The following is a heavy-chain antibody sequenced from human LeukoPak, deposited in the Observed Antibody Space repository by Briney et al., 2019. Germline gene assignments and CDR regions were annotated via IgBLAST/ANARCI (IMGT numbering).Heavy chain of an antibody. D-gene: IGHD2-2*01. CDR3: ARVVVPPGSYYYYYMDV. CDR2: IYYSGST. V-gene: IGHV4-59*01. Sequence: GSLRLSCAASGFTFSSYAMSWIRQPPGKGLEWIGYIYYSGSTNYNPSLKSRVTISVDTSKNQFSLKLSSVTAADTAVYYCARVVVPPGSYYYYYMDVWGKGTTVTVSS. J-gene: IGHJ6*03. CDR1: GFTFSSYA.